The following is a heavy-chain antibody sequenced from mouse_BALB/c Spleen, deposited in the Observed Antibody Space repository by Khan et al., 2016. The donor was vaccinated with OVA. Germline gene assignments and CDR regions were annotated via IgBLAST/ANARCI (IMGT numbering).Heavy chain of an antibody. CDR2: ISYSGST. D-gene: IGHD2-4*01. J-gene: IGHJ3*01. CDR1: GDSITSGY. V-gene: IGHV3-8*02. CDR3: ARYDDDYDGAFAY. Sequence: EVQLKQSGPSLVKPSQTLSLTCSVTGDSITSGYWNWIRKFPGNKLEYMGYISYSGSTYYNPSLKSRISITRDTSKNQYYLQLNSVTTEDTATYYCARYDDDYDGAFAYWGQGTLVTVSA.